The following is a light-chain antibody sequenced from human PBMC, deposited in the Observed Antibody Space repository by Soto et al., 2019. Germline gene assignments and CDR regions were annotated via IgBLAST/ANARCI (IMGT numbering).Light chain of an antibody. CDR2: GAS. V-gene: IGKV3-15*01. J-gene: IGKJ1*01. Sequence: EIVMTQSPATLSVSPGEGATLSCRASQSVSTNLAWYQQKPGQAPRLLIYGASTRATGIPDRFSGGGSGTEFTLTISSLQSEDFAVYYCQHYNIWPPWTFGQGTKVDI. CDR1: QSVSTN. CDR3: QHYNIWPPWT.